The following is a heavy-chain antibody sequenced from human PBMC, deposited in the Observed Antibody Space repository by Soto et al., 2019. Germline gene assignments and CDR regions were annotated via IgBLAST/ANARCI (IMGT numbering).Heavy chain of an antibody. CDR2: ISYDGSNK. CDR3: AKDWRVFGLGYCSSTSCPDDVFDI. CDR1: GFTFSSYG. J-gene: IGHJ3*02. D-gene: IGHD2-2*01. Sequence: GGSLRLSCAASGFTFSSYGMHWVRQAPGKGLEWVAVISYDGSNKYYADSVKGRFTISRDNSKNTLYLQMNSLRAEDTAVYYCAKDWRVFGLGYCSSTSCPDDVFDIWGKGTMVTVSS. V-gene: IGHV3-30*18.